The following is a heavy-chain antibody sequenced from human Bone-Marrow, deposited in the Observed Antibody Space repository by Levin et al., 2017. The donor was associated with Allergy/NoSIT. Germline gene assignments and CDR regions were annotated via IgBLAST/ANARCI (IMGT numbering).Heavy chain of an antibody. CDR1: GFTFSSYA. V-gene: IGHV3-23*01. D-gene: IGHD6-19*01. Sequence: PGGSLRLSCAASGFTFSSYAMSWVRQAPGKGLEWVSAISGSGGSTYYADSVKGRFTISRDNSKNTLYLQMNSLRAEDTAVYYCAKETPRGVSVAGTGYFDYWGQGTLVTVSS. J-gene: IGHJ4*02. CDR2: ISGSGGST. CDR3: AKETPRGVSVAGTGYFDY.